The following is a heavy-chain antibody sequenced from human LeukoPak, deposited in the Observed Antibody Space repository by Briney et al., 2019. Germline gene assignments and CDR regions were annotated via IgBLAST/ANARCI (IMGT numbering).Heavy chain of an antibody. CDR1: GFTVSSNY. V-gene: IGHV3-53*01. CDR3: ARVLFRFFAYDS. Sequence: AGGSLRLSCAASGFTVSSNYMSWVRQAPGKGLEWVSVIYSGGSTSYADSVKGRFTISRDSSKNTLYLQMNSLRAEDTAVYFCARVLFRFFAYDSWGQGILVTVSS. J-gene: IGHJ5*01. CDR2: IYSGGST.